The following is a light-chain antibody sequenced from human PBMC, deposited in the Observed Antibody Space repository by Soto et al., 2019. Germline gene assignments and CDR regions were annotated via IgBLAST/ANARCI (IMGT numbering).Light chain of an antibody. CDR2: DAS. V-gene: IGKV3-20*01. J-gene: IGKJ1*01. Sequence: EIVLTQSPVTLSLSPGERATLSCRASQSVGSYLAWYQQKPGQAPRLLIYDASNRATGIPARFSGSESGTDFTLTISRLEPEDFAVYYCQQYGSSPWTFGQGTKVDIK. CDR3: QQYGSSPWT. CDR1: QSVGSY.